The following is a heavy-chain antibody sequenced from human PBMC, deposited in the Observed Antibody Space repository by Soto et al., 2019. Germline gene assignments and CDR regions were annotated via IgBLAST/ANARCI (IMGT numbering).Heavy chain of an antibody. J-gene: IGHJ4*02. Sequence: QVQLVESGGGVVQPGKSLRLSCVASGDSLSNYGMHWVRQAPGKGLEWVASIWHDGRYEFHADSVKGRFAISRDNSKNSLYLQMTSLRFEDTAMYYCVPEGGVHYASNWGDFWGQGNLVTVSS. V-gene: IGHV3-33*01. D-gene: IGHD7-27*01. CDR3: VPEGGVHYASNWGDF. CDR1: GDSLSNYG. CDR2: IWHDGRYE.